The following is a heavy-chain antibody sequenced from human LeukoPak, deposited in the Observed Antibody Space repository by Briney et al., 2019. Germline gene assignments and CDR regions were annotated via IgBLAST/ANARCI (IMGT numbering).Heavy chain of an antibody. D-gene: IGHD4-17*01. Sequence: GGSPRLSCAASGFTFSSYGMHWVRQAPGKGLEWVAFIRYDGSNKYYADSVKGRFTISRDNSKNTLYLQMNSLRAEDTAVYYCAKEGTTVTTLYYYYYMDVWGKGTTVTISS. J-gene: IGHJ6*03. CDR1: GFTFSSYG. CDR3: AKEGTTVTTLYYYYYMDV. V-gene: IGHV3-30*02. CDR2: IRYDGSNK.